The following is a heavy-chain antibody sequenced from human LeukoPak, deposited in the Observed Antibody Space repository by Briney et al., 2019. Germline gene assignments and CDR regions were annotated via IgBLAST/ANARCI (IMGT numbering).Heavy chain of an antibody. Sequence: PSETLSLTCAVYGGSFSGYYLTWIRQPPGKGLEWIGEINQSGSTNCNPSLKSRVTISVDTSKNQFSLNLSSVTAADTAVDYCAVVEGQPNYYYYMDVWGKGTTVTVSS. D-gene: IGHD6-13*01. CDR2: INQSGST. CDR3: AVVEGQPNYYYYMDV. J-gene: IGHJ6*03. CDR1: GGSFSGYY. V-gene: IGHV4-34*01.